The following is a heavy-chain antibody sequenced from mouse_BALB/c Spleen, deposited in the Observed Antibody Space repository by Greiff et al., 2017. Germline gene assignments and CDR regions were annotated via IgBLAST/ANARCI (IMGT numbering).Heavy chain of an antibody. Sequence: EVQLQESGGGLVQPGGSLKLSCAASGFTFSSYGMSWVRQTPDKRLELVATINSNGGSTYYPDSVKGRFTISRDNAKNTLYLQMSSLKSEDTAMYYCAREGGYYLDYWGQGTTLTVSS. CDR2: INSNGGST. V-gene: IGHV5-6-3*01. J-gene: IGHJ2*01. CDR3: AREGGYYLDY. CDR1: GFTFSSYG.